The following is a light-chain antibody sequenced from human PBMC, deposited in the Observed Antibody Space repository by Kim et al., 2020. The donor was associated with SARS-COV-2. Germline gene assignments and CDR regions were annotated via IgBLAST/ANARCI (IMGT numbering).Light chain of an antibody. V-gene: IGKV3-20*01. CDR1: QTVSRNS. Sequence: SPGERATLSCRASQTVSRNSPAWYQQTPGQGPRLLVYGASNRATGIPDRFTGSGSGTDFTLTISRLEPEDFAVYYCQQYGNSPWTSGQGTKVEIK. J-gene: IGKJ1*01. CDR3: QQYGNSPWT. CDR2: GAS.